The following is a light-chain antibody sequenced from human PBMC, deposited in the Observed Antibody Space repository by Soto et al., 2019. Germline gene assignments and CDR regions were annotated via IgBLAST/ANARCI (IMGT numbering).Light chain of an antibody. V-gene: IGLV1-44*01. Sequence: QSVLTQPPSASGTPGQRVTLTCSGGGSNIGGNAVNWYQQLPGTAPKLLIYLNNQRPSGVPDRFSGSKSGTSASLAISGLQSEDEAHYYCAAWDDGLNGVVFGGGTQLTVL. CDR2: LNN. CDR1: GSNIGGNA. CDR3: AAWDDGLNGVV. J-gene: IGLJ7*01.